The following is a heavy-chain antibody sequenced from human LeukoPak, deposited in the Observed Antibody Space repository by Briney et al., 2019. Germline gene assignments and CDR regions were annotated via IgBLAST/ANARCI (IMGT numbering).Heavy chain of an antibody. CDR1: GGSISSGGYY. J-gene: IGHJ4*02. CDR2: IYHSGST. Sequence: SETLSLTCTVSGGSISSGGYYWSWIRQPPGKGLEWIGYIYHSGSTYYNPSLKSRVTISVDRSKNQFSLKLSSVTAADTAVYYCARVYSVVTTRAYFDYWGQGTLVTVSS. V-gene: IGHV4-30-2*01. CDR3: ARVYSVVTTRAYFDY. D-gene: IGHD4-23*01.